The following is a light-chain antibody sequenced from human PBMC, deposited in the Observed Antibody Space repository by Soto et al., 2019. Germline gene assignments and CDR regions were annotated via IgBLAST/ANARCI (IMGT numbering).Light chain of an antibody. J-gene: IGKJ4*01. V-gene: IGKV1-8*01. CDR3: QQYYSYPQG. Sequence: AIRMTQSPSSLSASTGDRVTITCRASQGISSYLAWYQQKPGKAPKLLIYAASTLQSGVPSRFSGSGSGTDLTLTISCLQSEDFATYYCQQYYSYPQGFGGGTKVEIK. CDR1: QGISSY. CDR2: AAS.